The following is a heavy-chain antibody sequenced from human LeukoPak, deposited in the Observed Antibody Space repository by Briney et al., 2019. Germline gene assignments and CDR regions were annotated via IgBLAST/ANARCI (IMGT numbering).Heavy chain of an antibody. CDR2: IYWNDDK. CDR3: AHTTGGYSSSWTPRY. J-gene: IGHJ4*02. V-gene: IGHV2-5*01. CDR1: GFSLSTNAMG. Sequence: ESGPTLVNPTQTLTLTCTFSGFSLSTNAMGVGWIRQPPGKALEWLALIYWNDDKRYSPSLKSRLTITKDTSKNQVVLTMTNMDPVDTATYYCAHTTGGYSSSWTPRYWGQGTLVTVSS. D-gene: IGHD6-13*01.